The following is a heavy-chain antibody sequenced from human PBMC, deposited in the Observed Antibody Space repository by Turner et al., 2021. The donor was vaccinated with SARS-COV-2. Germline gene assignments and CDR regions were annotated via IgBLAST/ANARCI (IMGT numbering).Heavy chain of an antibody. J-gene: IGHJ6*02. CDR3: AKDLAAYYDSSGYYSYYYGVDV. Sequence: QVQLVESGGGVVQPGRSLRLSCAASGFTFSSYGMHWVRQAPGKGLEWVALISYDGSNKYYADSVKGRFTISRDNSKNTLYLQMNSLRAEDTAVYYCAKDLAAYYDSSGYYSYYYGVDVWGQGTTVTVSS. CDR2: ISYDGSNK. CDR1: GFTFSSYG. D-gene: IGHD3-22*01. V-gene: IGHV3-30*18.